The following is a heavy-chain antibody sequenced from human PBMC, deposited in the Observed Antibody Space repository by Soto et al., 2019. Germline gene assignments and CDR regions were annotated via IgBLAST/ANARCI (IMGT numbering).Heavy chain of an antibody. J-gene: IGHJ4*02. Sequence: SETLSLTCTVSGGSISSSSYYRGWIRQPPGKGLEWIGSIYYSGSTYYNPSLKSRVTISVDTSKNQFSLKLSSVTAADTAVYYCATEQQLGGYYFDYWGQGTLVTVSS. CDR1: GGSISSSSYY. D-gene: IGHD6-13*01. CDR2: IYYSGST. V-gene: IGHV4-39*01. CDR3: ATEQQLGGYYFDY.